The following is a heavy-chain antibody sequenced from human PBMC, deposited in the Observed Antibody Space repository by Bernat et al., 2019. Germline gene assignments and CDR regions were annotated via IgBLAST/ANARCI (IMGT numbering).Heavy chain of an antibody. J-gene: IGHJ4*02. CDR3: AKVFYDCWSGPPDY. CDR1: GFTFSSYG. CDR2: ISYDGSNK. V-gene: IGHV3-30*18. Sequence: QVQLVESGGGVVQPGRSLRLSGAASGFTFSSYGMHWVRQAPGKGLEWVAVISYDGSNKYYADSVKGRFTISRDNSKNTLYLQMNSLRAEDTAVYYCAKVFYDCWSGPPDYWGQGTLVTVSS. D-gene: IGHD3-3*01.